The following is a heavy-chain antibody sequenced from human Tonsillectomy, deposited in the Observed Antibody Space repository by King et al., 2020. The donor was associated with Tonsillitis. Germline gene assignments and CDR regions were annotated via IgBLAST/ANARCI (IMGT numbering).Heavy chain of an antibody. CDR1: GYTFTGYY. J-gene: IGHJ4*02. CDR3: ARDGTGDHTFDY. V-gene: IGHV1-2*04. Sequence: VQSGAEVKKPGASVKVSCKASGYTFTGYYMHWVRQAPGQGLEWMGWINPNSGGTNYAQKFQGWVTMTRDTSISTAYMELSRLRSDDTAVDSFARDGTGDHTFDYWGQGTLVTVSS. CDR2: INPNSGGT. D-gene: IGHD3-10*01.